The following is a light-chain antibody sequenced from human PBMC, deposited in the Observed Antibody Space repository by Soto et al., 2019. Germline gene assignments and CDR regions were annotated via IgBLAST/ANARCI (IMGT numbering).Light chain of an antibody. J-gene: IGKJ1*01. CDR1: QSISNY. CDR2: DAS. Sequence: DIVLKPAPATLSLSPGEKAYLSCRASQSISNYLAWYQQKPGQAPRLLIYDASNRDTGIPARFTGSGSGTFFTLTISSLEPEDFAVYYCQQRSSWPPTFGQGTKVDI. CDR3: QQRSSWPPT. V-gene: IGKV3-11*01.